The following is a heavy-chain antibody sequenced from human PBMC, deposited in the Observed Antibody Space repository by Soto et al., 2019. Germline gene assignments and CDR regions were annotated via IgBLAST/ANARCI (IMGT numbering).Heavy chain of an antibody. Sequence: SETLSLTCTVSGGSISSYYWSWIRQPPGKGLEWIGYIYYSGSTNYNPSLKSRVTISVDTSKNQFSLKLSSVTAADTAVYYCASSPTLRYFDWSNFDYWGQGTLVTVSS. J-gene: IGHJ4*02. V-gene: IGHV4-59*08. D-gene: IGHD3-9*01. CDR1: GGSISSYY. CDR2: IYYSGST. CDR3: ASSPTLRYFDWSNFDY.